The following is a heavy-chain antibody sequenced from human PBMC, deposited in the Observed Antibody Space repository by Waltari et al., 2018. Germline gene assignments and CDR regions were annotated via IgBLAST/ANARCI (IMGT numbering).Heavy chain of an antibody. V-gene: IGHV3-64*01. CDR1: GFTFSSYA. D-gene: IGHD3-22*01. Sequence: EVQLVESGGGLVQPGGSLRLSCAASGFTFSSYAMHWVRQAPGKGLEYVSAISSNGGSTYYANSVKGRFTIFRDNSKNTLYLQMGSLRAEDMAVYYCARVGYDSSGYYYSYYYYYMDVWGKGTTVTVSS. J-gene: IGHJ6*03. CDR2: ISSNGGST. CDR3: ARVGYDSSGYYYSYYYYYMDV.